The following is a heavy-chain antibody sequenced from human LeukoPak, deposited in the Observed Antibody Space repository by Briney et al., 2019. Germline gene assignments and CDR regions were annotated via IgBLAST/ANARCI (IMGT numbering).Heavy chain of an antibody. CDR3: ARSLLLGTFDY. D-gene: IGHD3-16*01. CDR1: GFIFDDFS. CDR2: IYSGGIT. Sequence: GGSLRLSCAASGFIFDDFSLSWVRQAPGKGLEWVSVIYSGGITYYADSVKGRFTISRDNSKNTLYLQMNSLRAEDTAVYYCARSLLLGTFDYWGQGTLVTVSS. V-gene: IGHV3-53*01. J-gene: IGHJ4*02.